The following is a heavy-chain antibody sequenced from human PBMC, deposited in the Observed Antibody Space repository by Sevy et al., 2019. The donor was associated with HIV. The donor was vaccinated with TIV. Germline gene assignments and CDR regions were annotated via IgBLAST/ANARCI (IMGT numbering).Heavy chain of an antibody. D-gene: IGHD6-6*01. J-gene: IGHJ6*03. CDR3: ARGGASIAARLEYYYYMDV. Sequence: GGSLRLSCAASGFTFSSYAMHWVRQAPGKGLEWVAVISYDGSNKYYADSVKGRFTISRDNSKNTLYLQMNSLRAEDTAVYYCARGGASIAARLEYYYYMDVWGKGTSVTVSS. CDR1: GFTFSSYA. CDR2: ISYDGSNK. V-gene: IGHV3-30-3*01.